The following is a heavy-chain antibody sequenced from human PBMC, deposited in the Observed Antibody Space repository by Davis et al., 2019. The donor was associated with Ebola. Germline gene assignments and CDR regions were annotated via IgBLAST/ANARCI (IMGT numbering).Heavy chain of an antibody. CDR1: GYTFTSYG. CDR3: ARDFGRRDGYKRNLDY. D-gene: IGHD5-24*01. J-gene: IGHJ4*02. Sequence: ASVKVSCKASGYTFTSYGISWVRQAPGQGLEWMGWISAYNGNTNYAQKFQGIVTMTRDTSTSTVYMELSSLRSEETAVYYCARDFGRRDGYKRNLDYWGQGTLVTVSS. V-gene: IGHV1-18*01. CDR2: ISAYNGNT.